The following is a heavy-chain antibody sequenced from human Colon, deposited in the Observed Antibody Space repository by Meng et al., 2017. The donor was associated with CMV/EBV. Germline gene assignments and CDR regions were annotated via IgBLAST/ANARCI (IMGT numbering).Heavy chain of an antibody. CDR2: IYSNGRI. CDR3: GRAGARGVPIDV. V-gene: IGHV4-4*07. J-gene: IGHJ1*01. D-gene: IGHD3-10*01. CDR1: GGSISGHY. Sequence: QVQRQGPGPGLVKPSATLSLTCPVCGGSISGHYWTGSQRPAWEGLQWLGRIYSNGRIDKNYSLRSRVTISVDTSKNQLSLRLTSVTAADTAVYYCGRAGARGVPIDVWGRGTLVTVSS.